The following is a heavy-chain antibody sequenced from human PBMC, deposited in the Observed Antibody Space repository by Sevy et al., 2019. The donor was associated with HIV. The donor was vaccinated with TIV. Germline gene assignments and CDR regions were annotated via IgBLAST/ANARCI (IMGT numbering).Heavy chain of an antibody. CDR1: GGSFSGYY. Sequence: SENLSLTCAVYGGSFSGYYWNWIRQSPGKGLEWIGEINHSGSTHYNPSLKSRVTISVDTSKNQFSLRLNSVTAADTAVYYCARAPPVLVVPGAPSWFDPWGQGTLVTVSS. J-gene: IGHJ5*02. CDR2: INHSGST. V-gene: IGHV4-34*01. CDR3: ARAPPVLVVPGAPSWFDP. D-gene: IGHD2-2*01.